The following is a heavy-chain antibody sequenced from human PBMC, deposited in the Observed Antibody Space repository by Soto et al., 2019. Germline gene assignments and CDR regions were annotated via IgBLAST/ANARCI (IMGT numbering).Heavy chain of an antibody. CDR1: GFTFSSYA. D-gene: IGHD3-3*01. J-gene: IGHJ6*03. Sequence: EVQLLESGGGLVQPGGSLRLSCAASGFTFSSYAMSWVRQAPGKGLEWVSVISGSGGSTYYADSVKGRYTISRDNSKNTLYLQMNSLSVEDTAIYYCAKNPISYDSWPYCYDYMDVCGKGTTVTVSS. CDR2: ISGSGGST. V-gene: IGHV3-23*01. CDR3: AKNPISYDSWPYCYDYMDV.